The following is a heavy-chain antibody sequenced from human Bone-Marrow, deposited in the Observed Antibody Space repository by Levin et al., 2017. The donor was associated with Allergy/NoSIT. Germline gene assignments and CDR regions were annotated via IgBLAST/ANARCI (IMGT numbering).Heavy chain of an antibody. Sequence: PGGSLRLSCAASGFTFSSHDMHWVRQATGRNLEWVAAIDTAGDTYYSGSVKGRFIISREDAKNSLYLQMNSLGVGDTALYYCVREELGRHYCPLDVWGQGTTVTVSS. V-gene: IGHV3-13*01. CDR2: IDTAGDT. CDR1: GFTFSSHD. CDR3: VREELGRHYCPLDV. D-gene: IGHD1-26*01. J-gene: IGHJ6*02.